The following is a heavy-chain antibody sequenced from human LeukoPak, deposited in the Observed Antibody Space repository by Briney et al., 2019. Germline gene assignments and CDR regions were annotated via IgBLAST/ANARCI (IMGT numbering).Heavy chain of an antibody. J-gene: IGHJ5*02. CDR2: IYYSGST. V-gene: IGHV4-59*12. D-gene: IGHD6-6*01. CDR3: ASSYSSSSEEWFDP. CDR1: GGSISSYY. Sequence: PSETLSLTCTVSGGSISSYYWSWIRQPPGKGLEWIGYIYYSGSTNYNPSLKSRVTISVDTSKNQFSLKLSSVTAADTAVYYCASSYSSSSEEWFDPWGQGTLVTVSS.